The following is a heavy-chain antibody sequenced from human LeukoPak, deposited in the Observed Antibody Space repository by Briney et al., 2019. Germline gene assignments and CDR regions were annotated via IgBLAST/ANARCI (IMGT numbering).Heavy chain of an antibody. J-gene: IGHJ3*02. V-gene: IGHV1-46*01. CDR3: ARAILAYCGGDCYPHDAFDI. Sequence: ASVKVSCKASGYTFTSYYMHWVRQAPGQGLEWMGIINPSGGSTTYAQKFQGRVTMTRDTSTSTVYMELSSLRSEDTAVYYCARAILAYCGGDCYPHDAFDIWGQGTMVTVSS. D-gene: IGHD2-21*01. CDR1: GYTFTSYY. CDR2: INPSGGST.